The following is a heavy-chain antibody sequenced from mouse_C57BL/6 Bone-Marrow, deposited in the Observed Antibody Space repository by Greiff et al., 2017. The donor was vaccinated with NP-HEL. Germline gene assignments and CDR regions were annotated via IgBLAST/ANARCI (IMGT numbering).Heavy chain of an antibody. Sequence: EVNVVESGGGLVQPGGSLSLSCAASGFTFTDYYMSWVRQPPGKALEWLGFIRNKANGYTTEYSASVKGRFTISRDNSQSILYLQMNALRAEDSATYYGARYSNYGYWYFDVWGTGTTVTVSS. V-gene: IGHV7-3*01. CDR1: GFTFTDYY. CDR2: IRNKANGYTT. J-gene: IGHJ1*03. CDR3: ARYSNYGYWYFDV. D-gene: IGHD2-1*01.